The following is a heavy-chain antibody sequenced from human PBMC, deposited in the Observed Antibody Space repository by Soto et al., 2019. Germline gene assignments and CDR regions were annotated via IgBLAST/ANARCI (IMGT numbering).Heavy chain of an antibody. CDR2: IYHSGST. V-gene: IGHV4-30-2*01. J-gene: IGHJ5*02. Sequence: SETLSLTCAASGGSISSGGYSWSWIRQPPGKGLEWIGYIYHSGSTYYNPSLKSRVTISVDRSKNQFSLKLSSVTAADTAVYYCAGGYCSSTSCPGGWFDPWGQGTLVTVSS. CDR3: AGGYCSSTSCPGGWFDP. D-gene: IGHD2-2*01. CDR1: GGSISSGGYS.